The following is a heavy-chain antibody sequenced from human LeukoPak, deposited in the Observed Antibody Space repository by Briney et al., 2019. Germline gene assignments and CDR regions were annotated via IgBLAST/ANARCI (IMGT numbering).Heavy chain of an antibody. Sequence: SGPTPVKPTQTLTLTCTFSGFSLTTSGVGVGWIRQPPGKALEWLALIYWDDDKRYSPSLKSRLIITKDTSKNQVVLTMTNMDPVDTATYYCAQWRRNWFDPWGQGTLVTVSS. D-gene: IGHD3-3*01. CDR3: AQWRRNWFDP. J-gene: IGHJ5*02. CDR1: GFSLTTSGVG. CDR2: IYWDDDK. V-gene: IGHV2-5*02.